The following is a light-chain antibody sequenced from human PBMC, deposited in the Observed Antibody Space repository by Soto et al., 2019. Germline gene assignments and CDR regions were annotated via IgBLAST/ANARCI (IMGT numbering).Light chain of an antibody. CDR1: SSDVGGHNS. V-gene: IGLV2-8*01. CDR3: SSYADSSNLV. Sequence: QSALTQPPSASGSPGQSVTISCTGTSSDVGGHNSVTWNQQHPGKAPKLMIYEVNKRPSGVPDRFSGSKSGNTASLTVSGLQAEDEADYYCSSYADSSNLVFGGGTKLTVL. CDR2: EVN. J-gene: IGLJ3*02.